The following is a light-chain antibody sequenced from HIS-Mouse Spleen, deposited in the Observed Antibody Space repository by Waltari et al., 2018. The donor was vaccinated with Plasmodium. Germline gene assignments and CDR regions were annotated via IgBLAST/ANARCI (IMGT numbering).Light chain of an antibody. Sequence: QSALTQPASVSGSPGQSITIPCPETSSDVGGFNYVSWYQQHPGKAPKLMIYDVSNLPAGVSNRFSGSKSGNTASLTISGLQAEDEADYYCSSYTSSSTLVFGGGTKLTVL. CDR1: SSDVGGFNY. V-gene: IGLV2-14*03. CDR2: DVS. J-gene: IGLJ2*01. CDR3: SSYTSSSTLV.